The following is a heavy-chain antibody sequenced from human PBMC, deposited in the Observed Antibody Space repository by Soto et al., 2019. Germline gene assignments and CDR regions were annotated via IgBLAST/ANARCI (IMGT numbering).Heavy chain of an antibody. J-gene: IGHJ4*02. D-gene: IGHD6-13*01. CDR2: ISGSGGST. Sequence: EVQLFESGGGLLQPGGSLRLSWAASGLTFSSYAMSWVCHAPGKGLEWVSAISGSGGSTYYADSVKGRFTISRDNSKNTLYLQMNSLRAEDTAVYYCAKDSSSWYVFGDFDYWGQGTLVTFSS. CDR1: GLTFSSYA. CDR3: AKDSSSWYVFGDFDY. V-gene: IGHV3-23*01.